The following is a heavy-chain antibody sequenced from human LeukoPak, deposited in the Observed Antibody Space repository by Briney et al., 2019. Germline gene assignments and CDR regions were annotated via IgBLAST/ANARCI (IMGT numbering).Heavy chain of an antibody. Sequence: SVKVSCKASGGTFSSYAISWVRQAPGQGLEWMGGIIPIFGTANYAQKFQGRVTITADESTSTAYMELSSLRSEDTAVYYCAREGSFPMFSTDVWGQGTTVTVSS. V-gene: IGHV1-69*13. J-gene: IGHJ6*02. D-gene: IGHD1-26*01. CDR3: AREGSFPMFSTDV. CDR1: GGTFSSYA. CDR2: IIPIFGTA.